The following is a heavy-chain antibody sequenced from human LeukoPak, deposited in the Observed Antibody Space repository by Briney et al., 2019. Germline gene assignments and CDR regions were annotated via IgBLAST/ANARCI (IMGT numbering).Heavy chain of an antibody. CDR2: IRYDGRNK. Sequence: GGSLRLSCAASGFAFSNYGMHWVRQAPGKGLEWVAFIRYDGRNKYYADSVKGRFTISRDNSKNTLYLQMNSLRAEDTAIYYCARGRSMLALIVVVPAANVYYMDVWGKGTTVTISS. V-gene: IGHV3-30*02. CDR1: GFAFSNYG. D-gene: IGHD2-2*01. CDR3: ARGRSMLALIVVVPAANVYYMDV. J-gene: IGHJ6*03.